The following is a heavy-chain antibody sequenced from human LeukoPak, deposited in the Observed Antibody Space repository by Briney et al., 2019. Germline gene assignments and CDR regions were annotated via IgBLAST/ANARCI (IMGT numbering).Heavy chain of an antibody. V-gene: IGHV3-48*02. D-gene: IGHD4-23*01. CDR3: ARVQPPRTVATPRYYYYGRDV. Sequence: PGGSLRLSCAAPGFTFSRYCMNWVRQAPGKGLEWVAYINSTRSTIYYVDSVKGRFIISRDNAKNSLYLQMNSLRDEDTAVYYCARVQPPRTVATPRYYYYGRDVGGEGTTVTVSS. CDR1: GFTFSRYC. CDR2: INSTRSTI. J-gene: IGHJ6*04.